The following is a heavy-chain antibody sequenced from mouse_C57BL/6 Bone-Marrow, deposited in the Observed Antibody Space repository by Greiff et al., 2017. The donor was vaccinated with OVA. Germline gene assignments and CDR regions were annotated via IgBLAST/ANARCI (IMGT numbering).Heavy chain of an antibody. CDR2: IYPRSGNT. CDR1: GYTFTSYD. V-gene: IGHV1-81*01. CDR3: ARSAGTLDFDY. Sequence: VQLQQSGAELARPGASVKLSCKASGYTFTSYDISWVKQRTGQGLEWIGEIYPRSGNTYYNEKFKGKATLTADKSSSTAYMELRSLTSEDSAVYFCARSAGTLDFDYWGQGTTLTVSS. D-gene: IGHD4-1*01. J-gene: IGHJ2*01.